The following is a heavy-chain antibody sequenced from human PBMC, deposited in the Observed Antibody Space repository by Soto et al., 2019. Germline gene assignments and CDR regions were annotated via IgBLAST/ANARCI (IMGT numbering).Heavy chain of an antibody. CDR3: ARNDIVPTYYYGMDV. J-gene: IGHJ6*02. V-gene: IGHV1-69*13. Sequence: SVKVSCTASGCTFSSYAISWVRQAPGQGLEWMGGIIPIFGTANYAQKFQGRVTITADESTSTAYMELSSLRSEDTAVYYCARNDIVPTYYYGMDVWGQGTTVTVSS. CDR1: GCTFSSYA. CDR2: IIPIFGTA. D-gene: IGHD2-8*01.